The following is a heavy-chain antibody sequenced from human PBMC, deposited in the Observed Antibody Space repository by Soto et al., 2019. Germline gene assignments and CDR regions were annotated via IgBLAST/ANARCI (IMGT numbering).Heavy chain of an antibody. CDR3: AQGLRDYGWGRRRANYFDP. CDR2: IYWDDDK. J-gene: IGHJ5*02. D-gene: IGHD3-16*01. V-gene: IGHV2-5*02. CDR1: GFSLSTTGVG. Sequence: QITLKESGPTLVRPTQTLTLTCTFSGFSLSTTGVGVGWIRQPPGKALEWLALIYWDDDKRYSPSLKSRLTMTKDRSKNEWIRTMTNMDPVDTTTYYCAQGLRDYGWGRRRANYFDPWGQGTLVTVSS.